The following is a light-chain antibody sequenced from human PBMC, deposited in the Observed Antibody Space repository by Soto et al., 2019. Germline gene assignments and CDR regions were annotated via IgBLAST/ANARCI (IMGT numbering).Light chain of an antibody. V-gene: IGKV3-20*01. J-gene: IGKJ4*01. CDR2: GAS. CDR1: QSVSSSTS. CDR3: QQYGDSPLP. Sequence: EIVLTQSPGTLSLSPGERATLSCRASQSVSSSTSLAWYQQKTGQAPRLLIYGASSRAVGVPDRFSGSGSGTDFTLTISRLEPEDFAVYYCQQYGDSPLPFGGGTKVE.